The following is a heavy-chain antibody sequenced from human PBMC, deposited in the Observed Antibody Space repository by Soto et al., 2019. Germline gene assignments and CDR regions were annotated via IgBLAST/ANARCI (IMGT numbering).Heavy chain of an antibody. J-gene: IGHJ5*02. D-gene: IGHD3-10*01. CDR2: ISAYNGNT. Sequence: ASVKVSCKASGYTFTSYGISWVRQAPGQGLEWMGWISAYNGNTNYAQKLQGRVTMTTDTSTSTAYMELRSLRSDDTAVYYFVIVPRWLRLVRAHWFDPWGQGTLVTVSS. CDR1: GYTFTSYG. CDR3: VIVPRWLRLVRAHWFDP. V-gene: IGHV1-18*01.